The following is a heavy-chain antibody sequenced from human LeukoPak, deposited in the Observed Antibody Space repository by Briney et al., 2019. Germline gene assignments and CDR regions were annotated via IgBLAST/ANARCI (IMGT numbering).Heavy chain of an antibody. Sequence: GGSLRLSCAASGFAFSSYAMTWVRQAPGKGLEWVSAISGGGGSTYYADSVKGRFTISRDNSKNTLYLQMNSLRAEDTAVYYCAKETYSSSWKRFDYWGQGTLVTVSS. J-gene: IGHJ4*02. D-gene: IGHD6-13*01. CDR3: AKETYSSSWKRFDY. CDR2: ISGGGGST. V-gene: IGHV3-23*01. CDR1: GFAFSSYA.